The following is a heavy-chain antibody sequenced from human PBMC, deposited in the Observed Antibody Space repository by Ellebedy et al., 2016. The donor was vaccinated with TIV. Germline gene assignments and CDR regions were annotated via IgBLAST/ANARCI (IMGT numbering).Heavy chain of an antibody. CDR3: ARDRDSSSWYFGGYYYYGMDV. CDR1: GGTFSSYA. V-gene: IGHV1-69*04. Sequence: AASVKVSCKASGGTFSSYAISWVRQAPGQGLEWMGRIIPILGIANYAQKFQGRVTITRDTSASTAYMELSSLRSEDTAVYYCARDRDSSSWYFGGYYYYGMDVWGQGTTVTVSS. CDR2: IIPILGIA. J-gene: IGHJ6*02. D-gene: IGHD6-13*01.